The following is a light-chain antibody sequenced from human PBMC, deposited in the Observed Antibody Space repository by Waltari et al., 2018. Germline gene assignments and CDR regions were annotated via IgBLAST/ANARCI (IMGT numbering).Light chain of an antibody. CDR2: DVN. CDR1: SSDIGRYNY. Sequence: QSALTQPASVSGSPGQPVTISCTGTSSDIGRYNYVAWYQHHPGKVPKLIIYDVNNRPSWISARFSASKSGYTASLTISGLRTEDEADYYSSSLTGGSDLAWVFGGGTKVTVL. V-gene: IGLV2-14*03. J-gene: IGLJ3*02. CDR3: SSLTGGSDLAWV.